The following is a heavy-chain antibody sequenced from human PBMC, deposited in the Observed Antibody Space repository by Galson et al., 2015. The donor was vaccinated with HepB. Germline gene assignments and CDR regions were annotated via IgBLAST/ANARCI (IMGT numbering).Heavy chain of an antibody. V-gene: IGHV3-11*01. CDR2: ISSSGSTI. D-gene: IGHD6-6*01. CDR3: ARDDSSSSLVDY. Sequence: SLRLSCAASGFTFSDYYMSWIRQAPGKGLEWVSYISSSGSTIYYADSVKGRFTISRDNAKNSLYLQMNSLRAEDTAVYYCARDDSSSSLVDYWGQGTLVTVSS. CDR1: GFTFSDYY. J-gene: IGHJ4*02.